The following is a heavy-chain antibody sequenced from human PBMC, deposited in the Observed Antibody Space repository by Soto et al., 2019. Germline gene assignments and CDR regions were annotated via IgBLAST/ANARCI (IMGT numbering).Heavy chain of an antibody. V-gene: IGHV4-59*01. CDR1: GGSISSDY. CDR3: ARQGYDSSGFYFDF. D-gene: IGHD3-22*01. CDR2: IYYSGNT. J-gene: IGHJ4*01. Sequence: SETLPLTCTITGGSISSDYWNWFRQPPGEKLEWIGYIYYSGNTNYNPSLKSRVTMSVDTSENQFSLKLSSVTAADTAVYYCARQGYDSSGFYFDFWGHGALVT.